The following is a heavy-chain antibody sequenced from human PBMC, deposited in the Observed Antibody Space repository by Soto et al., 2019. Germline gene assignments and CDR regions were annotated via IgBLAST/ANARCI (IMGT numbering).Heavy chain of an antibody. V-gene: IGHV3-23*01. D-gene: IGHD3-10*01. CDR1: GFTFRTYA. CDR3: TKGGQSYDY. J-gene: IGHJ4*02. CDR2: ISTSVGST. Sequence: PGGSLRLSFAASGFTFRTYAMSWVRQAPGKALEWVSAISTSVGSTYYTDSVKGRFTISRDNSKNNLYRQMNSLRAEDTAVYYCTKGGQSYDYWGQGTLVTVSS.